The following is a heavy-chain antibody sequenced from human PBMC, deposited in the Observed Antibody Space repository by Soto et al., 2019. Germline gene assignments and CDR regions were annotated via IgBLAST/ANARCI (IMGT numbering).Heavy chain of an antibody. D-gene: IGHD2-2*01. CDR1: RDRFTSYL. J-gene: IGHJ6*02. Sequence: VSLKVSLEGCRDRFTSYLIQCMRQMPGKGLEWMGRIDPSDSYTNYSPSFQGHVTISADKSISTAYLQWSSLKASDTAMYYCARQVVPAVYYYYYGMDVWGQGTTVTVSS. CDR3: ARQVVPAVYYYYYGMDV. V-gene: IGHV5-10-1*01. CDR2: IDPSDSYT.